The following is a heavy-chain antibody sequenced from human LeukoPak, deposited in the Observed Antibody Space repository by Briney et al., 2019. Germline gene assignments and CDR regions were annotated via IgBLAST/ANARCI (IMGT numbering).Heavy chain of an antibody. J-gene: IGHJ3*02. CDR3: ARAVDDYGDGFDI. Sequence: ASVKVSCKASGYTFTGYYMHWVRQAPGQGLEWMGWINPNTGGTNYAQKFQGRVTLTRDTSISTAYMELSRLRSDDTAVYYCARAVDDYGDGFDIWGQGTVVTVSS. CDR1: GYTFTGYY. D-gene: IGHD4-17*01. V-gene: IGHV1-2*02. CDR2: INPNTGGT.